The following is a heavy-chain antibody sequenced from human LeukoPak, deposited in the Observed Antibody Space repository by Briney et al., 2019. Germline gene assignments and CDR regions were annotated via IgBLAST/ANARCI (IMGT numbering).Heavy chain of an antibody. D-gene: IGHD4-17*01. V-gene: IGHV1-69*13. CDR3: ARADDYGDSYNWFDP. J-gene: IGHJ5*02. Sequence: SVKVSCKASGYTFTSYAISWVRQAPGQGLEWMGGIIPIFGTANYAQKFQGRVTITADESTSTAYMELSSLRSEDTAVYYCARADDYGDSYNWFDPWGQGTLVTVSS. CDR2: IIPIFGTA. CDR1: GYTFTSYA.